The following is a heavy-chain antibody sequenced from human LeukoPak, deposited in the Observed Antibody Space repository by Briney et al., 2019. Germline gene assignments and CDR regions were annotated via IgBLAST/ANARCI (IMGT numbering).Heavy chain of an antibody. CDR3: ARGLVRGLRTTNWFDP. CDR1: GGSFSGYY. D-gene: IGHD3-10*01. Sequence: PSETLSLTCAVYGGSFSGYYWSWIRQPPGKGLEWIGEINHSGSTNYNPSLKSRVTISVDKSETQFYLKLSSVTAADTAVYYCARGLVRGLRTTNWFDPWGQGTLVTVSS. V-gene: IGHV4-34*01. J-gene: IGHJ5*02. CDR2: INHSGST.